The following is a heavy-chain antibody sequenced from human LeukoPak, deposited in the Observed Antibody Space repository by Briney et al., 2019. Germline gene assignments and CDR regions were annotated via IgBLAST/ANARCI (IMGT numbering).Heavy chain of an antibody. CDR1: GYSISSGYY. D-gene: IGHD2-2*01. CDR2: IYHSGSN. J-gene: IGHJ5*02. CDR3: ARPAAYCSRTSCYHNWFDP. V-gene: IGHV4-38-2*01. Sequence: PSDTLSLTCAVSGYSISSGYYWGWIRQPPGTGLEWIGSIYHSGSNYYNPSLKSRVTISVDTSKNQFSLKLSSVTAADTAVYYCARPAAYCSRTSCYHNWFDPWGQGTLVTVSS.